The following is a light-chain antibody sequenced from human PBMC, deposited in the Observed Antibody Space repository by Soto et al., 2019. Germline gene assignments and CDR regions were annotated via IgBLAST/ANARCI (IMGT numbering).Light chain of an antibody. CDR3: CSFAGRFYV. Sequence: QSVLTQPRSVSGSPGQSVAISCTGTSRDVDAYDFVSWYQHHPGKAPKLIISEVSKRPSGVSHRFSGSKSGNTASLTLSGLQAEDEADYFCCSFAGRFYVFGTGTKLTVL. CDR2: EVS. CDR1: SRDVDAYDF. V-gene: IGLV2-11*01. J-gene: IGLJ1*01.